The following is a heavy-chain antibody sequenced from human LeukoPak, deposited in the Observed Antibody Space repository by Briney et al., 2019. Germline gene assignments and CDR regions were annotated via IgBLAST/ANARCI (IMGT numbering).Heavy chain of an antibody. Sequence: KPSETLSLTCTVSGGSISSYYWNWIRQPPGKGLEWIGYIYYSGSTTYNPSLKSRVTISVDTSKNQFSLKLSSVTAADTAVYYCARLGYCNSTSCYYYGMDVWGQGTTVTVSS. J-gene: IGHJ6*02. D-gene: IGHD2-2*01. CDR1: GGSISSYY. V-gene: IGHV4-59*08. CDR2: IYYSGST. CDR3: ARLGYCNSTSCYYYGMDV.